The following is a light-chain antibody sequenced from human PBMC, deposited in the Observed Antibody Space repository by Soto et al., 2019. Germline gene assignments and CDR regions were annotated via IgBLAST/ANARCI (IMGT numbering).Light chain of an antibody. CDR3: LQDYNYPRA. CDR1: QGIRND. CDR2: AAS. V-gene: IGKV1-6*01. Sequence: AIQITQTPSSLSASVGDRVTITCRASQGIRNDLGWYQHKPGKAPKLLIYAASSLQSGVPSRFSGSGSGTDFTLTISSLQPEDFATYYCLQDYNYPRAFGQGTKVDIK. J-gene: IGKJ1*01.